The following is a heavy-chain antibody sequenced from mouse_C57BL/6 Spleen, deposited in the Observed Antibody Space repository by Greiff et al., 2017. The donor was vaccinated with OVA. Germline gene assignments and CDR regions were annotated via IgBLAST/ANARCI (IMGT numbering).Heavy chain of an antibody. J-gene: IGHJ1*03. Sequence: DVKLVESGPELVKPGASVKIPCKASGYTFTDYNMDWVKQSHGKSLEWIGDINPNNGGTIYNQKFKGKATLTVDKSSSTAYMELRSLTSEDTAVYYCARSITTVVARYFDVWGTGTTVTVSS. CDR3: ARSITTVVARYFDV. CDR1: GYTFTDYN. D-gene: IGHD1-1*01. V-gene: IGHV1-18*01. CDR2: INPNNGGT.